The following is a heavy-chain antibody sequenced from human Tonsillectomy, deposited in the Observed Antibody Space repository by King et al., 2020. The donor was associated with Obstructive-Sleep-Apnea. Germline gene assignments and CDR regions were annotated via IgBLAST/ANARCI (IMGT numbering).Heavy chain of an antibody. J-gene: IGHJ5*02. CDR2: IDPSGRT. Sequence: VQLQQWGAGLLKPSETLSLTCAVYGGSFSGHYWSWTRQPPGKGLEWIGEIDPSGRTNYNPSLKSRVTISVDTSKNQFSPKLCAVTAADMAVYYCASQAAAATGWFDPWGQGTLVTVSS. D-gene: IGHD6-13*01. CDR3: ASQAAAATGWFDP. CDR1: GGSFSGHY. V-gene: IGHV4-34*01.